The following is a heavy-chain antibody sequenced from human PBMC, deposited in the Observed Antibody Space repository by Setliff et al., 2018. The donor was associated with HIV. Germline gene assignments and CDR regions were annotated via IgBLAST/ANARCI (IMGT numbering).Heavy chain of an antibody. CDR3: ARAISAAGIAPFDF. CDR2: VYFNGTT. D-gene: IGHD6-13*01. Sequence: SSETLSLTCSVSGDSVSSRKYYWGWIRQSPGKGLEWIGSVYFNGTTNYNPSLKSRVTISVDTSKNQFSLNLNSVTAADTAVYYCARAISAAGIAPFDFWGQGTLVTVSS. V-gene: IGHV4-39*07. J-gene: IGHJ4*02. CDR1: GDSVSSRKYY.